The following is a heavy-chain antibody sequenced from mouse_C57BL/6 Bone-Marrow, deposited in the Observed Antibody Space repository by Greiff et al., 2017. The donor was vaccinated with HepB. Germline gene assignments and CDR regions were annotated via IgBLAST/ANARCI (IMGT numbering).Heavy chain of an antibody. Sequence: DVKLVESGGGLVQPGESLKLSCESNEYEFPSHDMSWVRKTPEKRLELVAAINSDGGSTYYPDTMESRFIISRDNTKKTLYLQMSSLRSEDTALYYCARLGYDEKFAYWGQGTLVTVSA. D-gene: IGHD2-2*01. V-gene: IGHV5-2*01. CDR2: INSDGGST. CDR1: EYEFPSHD. J-gene: IGHJ3*01. CDR3: ARLGYDEKFAY.